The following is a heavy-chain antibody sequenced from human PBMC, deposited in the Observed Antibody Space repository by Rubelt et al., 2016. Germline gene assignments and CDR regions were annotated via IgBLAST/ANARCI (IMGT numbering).Heavy chain of an antibody. CDR1: GFTFSRNA. CDR3: ARGRDAVFPSSRILDY. CDR2: ISGSGDST. J-gene: IGHJ4*02. Sequence: AASGFTFSRNAMNWVRQAPGKGLEWVSIISGSGDSTFYAEFVKGRFTISRDNSENTVHLQMNSLRVEDTAVYYCARGRDAVFPSSRILDYWGQGALVTVSS. D-gene: IGHD5-24*01. V-gene: IGHV3-23*01.